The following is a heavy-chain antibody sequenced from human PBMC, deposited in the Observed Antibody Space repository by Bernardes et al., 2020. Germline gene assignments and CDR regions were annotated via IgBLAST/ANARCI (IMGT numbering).Heavy chain of an antibody. CDR1: GFMFSNCA. CDR2: LSGSGDIG. J-gene: IGHJ1*01. D-gene: IGHD3-16*02. Sequence: CCASSGFMFSNCAMTWVRKGPGMGLEWVSALSGSGDIGYYADSVRGRFTISRDNSKNTVYMQMNSLRAEDTAVYYCSKGRTPDGYLDFQYWGQGILVTVSS. V-gene: IGHV3-23*01. CDR3: SKGRTPDGYLDFQY.